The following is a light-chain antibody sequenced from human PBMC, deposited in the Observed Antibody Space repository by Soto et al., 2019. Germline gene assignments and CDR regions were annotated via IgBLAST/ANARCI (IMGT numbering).Light chain of an antibody. V-gene: IGKV3-15*01. CDR3: HQRQYWPPIT. CDR1: QSVSIN. Sequence: IVMTHSPATLSVSPGERATLYCRASQSVSINLAWYQQKPGQAPRLLIYGASTRATGIPARFSGSGSGTDFTLTISSLEPEDFAVYYCHQRQYWPPITFGQGTRLEIK. J-gene: IGKJ5*01. CDR2: GAS.